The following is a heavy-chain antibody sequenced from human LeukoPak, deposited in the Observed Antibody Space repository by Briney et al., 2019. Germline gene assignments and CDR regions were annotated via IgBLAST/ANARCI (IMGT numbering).Heavy chain of an antibody. D-gene: IGHD6-6*01. J-gene: IGHJ6*02. CDR1: GFSFSTFH. CDR2: ISASASHT. V-gene: IGHV3-23*01. CDR3: AQVLSTSSSYWYGLDV. Sequence: GSLILSCAASGFSFSTFHMDWVRQAPGKGLESIGSISASASHTYYIDSVKGRFTISRDNSRNTLYVQMNSLRADNTATYYCAQVLSTSSSYWYGLDVWGQGTTVTVS.